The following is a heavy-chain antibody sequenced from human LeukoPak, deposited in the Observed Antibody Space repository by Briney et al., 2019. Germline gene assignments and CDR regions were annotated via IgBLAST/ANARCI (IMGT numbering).Heavy chain of an antibody. CDR2: IYYSGST. J-gene: IGHJ5*02. CDR3: ARLLYSRRFDP. D-gene: IGHD6-13*01. V-gene: IGHV4-59*08. Sequence: SETLSLTCTVSGGSISSYYWSWIRQPPGKGLEWIGYIYYSGSTNYNPSLKSRVFISADTSKNQFSLKLSSVTAADTAVYCCARLLYSRRFDPWGQGTLVTVAS. CDR1: GGSISSYY.